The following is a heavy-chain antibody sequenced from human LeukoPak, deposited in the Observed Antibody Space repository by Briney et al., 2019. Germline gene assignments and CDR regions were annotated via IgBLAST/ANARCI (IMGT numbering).Heavy chain of an antibody. D-gene: IGHD2-2*01. J-gene: IGHJ4*02. Sequence: SETLSPTCTVSGGSISSYYWSWIRQPAGKGLEWIGRIYTSGSTYYNPSLKSRVTLSVDRSKNQFSLKLSSVTAADTAVYYCARERYCSSTSCYSSDFDYWGQGTLVTVSS. CDR2: IYTSGST. V-gene: IGHV4-4*07. CDR1: GGSISSYY. CDR3: ARERYCSSTSCYSSDFDY.